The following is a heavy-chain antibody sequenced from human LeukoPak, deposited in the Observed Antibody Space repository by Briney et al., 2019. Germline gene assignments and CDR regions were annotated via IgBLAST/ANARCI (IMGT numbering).Heavy chain of an antibody. CDR3: TTHGARGYENCFDP. CDR1: GFTFSNAW. CDR2: IKSKTDGGTT. Sequence: GGSLRLSCAASGFTFSNAWMSWVRQAPGKGLEWVGRIKSKTDGGTTDYAAPVKGRFTISRDDSKNTAYLQMNSLKTEDTAVYYCTTHGARGYENCFDPWGQGTLVTVSS. V-gene: IGHV3-15*01. J-gene: IGHJ5*02. D-gene: IGHD5-12*01.